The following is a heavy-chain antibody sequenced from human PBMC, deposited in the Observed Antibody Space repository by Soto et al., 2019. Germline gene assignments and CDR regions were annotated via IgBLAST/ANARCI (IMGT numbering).Heavy chain of an antibody. V-gene: IGHV3-23*01. Sequence: EVQLLESGGGLVQPGGSLRLSCAASGFTFSSYAMSWVRQAPGKGLEWVSAISGSGGNDIYYADSVKGRFTISRDNAKNSLYLQMNSLRAEDTAVYYCAREVSGSYRIHYFDYWGQGTLVTVSS. CDR2: ISGSGGNDI. D-gene: IGHD1-26*01. CDR1: GFTFSSYA. J-gene: IGHJ4*02. CDR3: AREVSGSYRIHYFDY.